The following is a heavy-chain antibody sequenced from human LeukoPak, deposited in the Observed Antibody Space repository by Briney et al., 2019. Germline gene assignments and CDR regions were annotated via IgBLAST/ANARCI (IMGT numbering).Heavy chain of an antibody. Sequence: SGGSLRLSCAVSGFTFSNAWMSWVRQAPGKGLEWVGRIKSKTDGQTTDYAAPVKGRFTISRDDSKNTLYLQMNSLKTEDTALYHCTAYQLKTKVRGVIGNWGQGTLVTVSS. CDR1: GFTFSNAW. CDR2: IKSKTDGQTT. V-gene: IGHV3-15*01. J-gene: IGHJ4*02. CDR3: TAYQLKTKVRGVIGN. D-gene: IGHD3-10*01.